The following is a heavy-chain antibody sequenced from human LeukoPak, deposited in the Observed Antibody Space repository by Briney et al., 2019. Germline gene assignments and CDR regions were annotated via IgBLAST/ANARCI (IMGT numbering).Heavy chain of an antibody. V-gene: IGHV1-2*02. CDR3: ARARARSENWFDP. J-gene: IGHJ5*02. Sequence: ASVKVSCKASGYTFTSHGISWVRQAPGQGLEWMGWINPNSGGTNYAQKFQGRVTMTRDTSISTAYMELSRLRSDDTAVYYCARARARSENWFDPWGQGTLVTVSS. CDR1: GYTFTSHG. CDR2: INPNSGGT.